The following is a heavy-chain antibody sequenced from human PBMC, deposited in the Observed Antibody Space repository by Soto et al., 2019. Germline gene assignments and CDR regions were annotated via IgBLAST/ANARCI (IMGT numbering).Heavy chain of an antibody. D-gene: IGHD6-19*01. CDR1: GFTFSTYG. Sequence: GGSLRLSCAASGFTFSTYGMHWVRQAPGKGLEWVAHISNDGSNKYYADSLKGRFTISRDNSKNTLDLQMNSLRVEDSAVYYCAKEWGTSGWYEGFDYWGQGTLVTVSS. V-gene: IGHV3-30*18. CDR3: AKEWGTSGWYEGFDY. J-gene: IGHJ4*02. CDR2: ISNDGSNK.